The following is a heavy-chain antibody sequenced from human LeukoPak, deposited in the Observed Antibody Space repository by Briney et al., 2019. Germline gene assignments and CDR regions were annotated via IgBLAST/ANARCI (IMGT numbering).Heavy chain of an antibody. CDR3: ATDKASGSYYVIDY. D-gene: IGHD1-26*01. V-gene: IGHV1-8*01. Sequence: EASVKVSCKASGYTFTSYDINWVRQATGQGLEWMGWMNPNSGNTGYAQKFQGRVTMTEDTSTDTAYMELSSLRSEDTAVYYCATDKASGSYYVIDYWGQGTLVTVSS. CDR1: GYTFTSYD. J-gene: IGHJ4*02. CDR2: MNPNSGNT.